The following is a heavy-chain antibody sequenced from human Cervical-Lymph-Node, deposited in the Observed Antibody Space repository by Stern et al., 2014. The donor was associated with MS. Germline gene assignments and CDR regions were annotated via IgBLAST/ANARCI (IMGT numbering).Heavy chain of an antibody. J-gene: IGHJ6*02. CDR3: ADSSSWTDYYGMDV. CDR2: INPSGGST. CDR1: GNTFTSYQ. D-gene: IGHD6-13*01. V-gene: IGHV1-46*01. Sequence: VQLVESGAEVKKPGASVKVSCKASGNTFTSYQMHWVRQIPGQGLEWMGIINPSGGSTSYAQKFQGRVTMTRDTSTSTVYMELSSLRSEDTAVYYCADSSSWTDYYGMDVWGQGTTVTVSS.